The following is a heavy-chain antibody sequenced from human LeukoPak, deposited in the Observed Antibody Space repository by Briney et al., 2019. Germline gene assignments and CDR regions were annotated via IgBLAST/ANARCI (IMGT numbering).Heavy chain of an antibody. CDR2: IKQDGSEK. D-gene: IGHD5-18*01. V-gene: IGHV3-7*01. CDR3: AKAESNNYGRELNY. Sequence: GGSLRLSCAASGFTFSSYAMNWVRQAPGKGLEWVANIKQDGSEKYYADSVKGRFTISRDNSKNTLYLQMNSLRTEDTAVYYCAKAESNNYGRELNYWGQGTLVTVSS. CDR1: GFTFSSYA. J-gene: IGHJ4*02.